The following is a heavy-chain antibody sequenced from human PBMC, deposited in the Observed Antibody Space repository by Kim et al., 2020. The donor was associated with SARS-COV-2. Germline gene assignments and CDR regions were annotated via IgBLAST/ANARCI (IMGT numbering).Heavy chain of an antibody. V-gene: IGHV1-69*13. J-gene: IGHJ4*02. CDR1: GGTFSSYA. D-gene: IGHD4-17*01. CDR2: IIPIFGTA. CDR3: AIHYGDYVPEYYFDY. Sequence: SVKVSCKASGGTFSSYAISWVRQAPGQGLEWMGGIIPIFGTANYAQKFQGRVTITADESTSTAYMELSSLRSEDTAVYYCAIHYGDYVPEYYFDYWGQGTLVTVSS.